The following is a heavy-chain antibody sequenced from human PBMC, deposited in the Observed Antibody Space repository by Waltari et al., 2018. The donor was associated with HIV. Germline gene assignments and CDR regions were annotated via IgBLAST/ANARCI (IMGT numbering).Heavy chain of an antibody. V-gene: IGHV3-30*01. D-gene: IGHD6-13*01. CDR1: GFTFSNYA. CDR2: ISFDASKK. J-gene: IGHJ4*02. CDR3: ARDLARPYSSSYYYFDW. Sequence: QVQLVESGGGVVQPGRSLRLSCAASGFTFSNYAIHWVRQAPAKGLEWVAVISFDASKKYYADSVKGRFTISRDNSKNTLFLQMNSLRVEDTGVYYCARDLARPYSSSYYYFDWWGQGTLVTVSS.